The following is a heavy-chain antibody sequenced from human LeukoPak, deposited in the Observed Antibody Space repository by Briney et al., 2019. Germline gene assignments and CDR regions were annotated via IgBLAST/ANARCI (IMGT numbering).Heavy chain of an antibody. D-gene: IGHD6-6*01. CDR3: AKGPIAAPVGVDY. CDR1: GFTFSSYG. V-gene: IGHV3-30*02. CDR2: IRYDGSNK. Sequence: GGSLRLSCAASGFTFSSYGMHWVRQAPGKGLEWVAFIRYDGSNKYYADSVKGRFTISRDNSKNTLYLQMNSLRAEDTAVYYCAKGPIAAPVGVDYWGQGTLVTVSS. J-gene: IGHJ4*02.